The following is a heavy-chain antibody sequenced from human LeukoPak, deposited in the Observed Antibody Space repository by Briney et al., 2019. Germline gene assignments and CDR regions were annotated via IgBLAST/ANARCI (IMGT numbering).Heavy chain of an antibody. CDR1: GFTFSSYS. J-gene: IGHJ6*02. CDR2: ISSSSSYI. CDR3: ARGPYSGYEGGGYYYYYGMDV. D-gene: IGHD5-12*01. V-gene: IGHV3-21*01. Sequence: GGSLRLSCAASGFTFSSYSMNWVRQAPGKGLEWVSSISSSSSYIYYADSVKGRFTTSRDNAKNSLYLQMNSLRAEDTAVYYCARGPYSGYEGGGYYYYYGMDVWGQGTTVTVSS.